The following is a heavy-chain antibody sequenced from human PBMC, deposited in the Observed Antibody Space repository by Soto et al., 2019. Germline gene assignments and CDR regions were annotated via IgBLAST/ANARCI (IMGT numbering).Heavy chain of an antibody. CDR2: ISGSGGKT. CDR3: AKVLSPSYIDISTWPDD. D-gene: IGHD3-9*01. V-gene: IGHV3-23*01. Sequence: PGRTLRLSCAASGFSFSTYAMNWVRQAPGKGLEWVSVISGSGGKTYYIDSVKGRFTISRDNSKKTVYLQMDSLRVGDTAVYYCAKVLSPSYIDISTWPDDWCQGILVTVFS. CDR1: GFSFSTYA. J-gene: IGHJ4*02.